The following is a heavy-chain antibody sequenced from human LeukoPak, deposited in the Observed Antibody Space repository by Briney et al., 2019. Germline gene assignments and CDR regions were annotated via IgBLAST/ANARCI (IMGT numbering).Heavy chain of an antibody. CDR1: GFTFSSSW. J-gene: IGHJ4*02. Sequence: GGSLRLSCAASGFTFSSSWMSWVRQAPGMGLEWVANIKQDGSEKHYVDSVKGRFTISRDNAKNSLYLQMNSLRAEDTAVYYCAIGDYFDYWGQGTLVTVSS. D-gene: IGHD2-15*01. CDR2: IKQDGSEK. V-gene: IGHV3-7*01. CDR3: AIGDYFDY.